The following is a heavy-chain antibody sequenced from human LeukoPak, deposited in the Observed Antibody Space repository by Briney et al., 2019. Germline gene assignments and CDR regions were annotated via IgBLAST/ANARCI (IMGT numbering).Heavy chain of an antibody. D-gene: IGHD6-19*01. Sequence: ASVKVSCKASGYTFTSYYMHWVRQAPGQGLEWMGIINPSGGSTSYAQKFQGRVTMTRDTSTSTVYMELSSLRSEDTAVYYCARDLSIAVAGTVFYYYYGMDVWGQGTTVTVSS. CDR2: INPSGGST. J-gene: IGHJ6*02. CDR1: GYTFTSYY. V-gene: IGHV1-46*01. CDR3: ARDLSIAVAGTVFYYYYGMDV.